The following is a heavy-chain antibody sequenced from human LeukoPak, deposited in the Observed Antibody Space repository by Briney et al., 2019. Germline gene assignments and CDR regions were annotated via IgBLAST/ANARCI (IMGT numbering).Heavy chain of an antibody. CDR3: ARAPTFDI. J-gene: IGHJ3*02. CDR1: GYTFTGYY. Sequence: ASVKVSCKASGYTFTGYYMHWVRQAPGQGLEWMGWINPNSGDTNSAHNFQGRVTMTRDTSISTAYMELTGLRSDDTAVYYCARAPTFDIWGQGTMVTVSS. CDR2: INPNSGDT. V-gene: IGHV1-2*02.